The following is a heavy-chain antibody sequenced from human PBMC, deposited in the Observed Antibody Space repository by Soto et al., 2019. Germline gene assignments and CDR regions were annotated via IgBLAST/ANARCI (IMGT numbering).Heavy chain of an antibody. J-gene: IGHJ6*01. D-gene: IGHD3-10*01. CDR1: GGSFSGYY. Sequence: SETLSLTCAVYGGSFSGYYWSWIRQPPGKGLEWIGEINHSGSTNYNPSLKSRVTISVDTSKNQFSLKLSSVTAADTAVYYCARGRAVRGYYYYYGMDVW. CDR3: ARGRAVRGYYYYYGMDV. V-gene: IGHV4-34*01. CDR2: INHSGST.